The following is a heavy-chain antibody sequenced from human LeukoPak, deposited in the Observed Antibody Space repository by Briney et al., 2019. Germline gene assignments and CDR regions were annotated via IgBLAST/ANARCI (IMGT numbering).Heavy chain of an antibody. Sequence: GALGPSFAASGFTFSCYCMQWVRQAPGKGLGGVAGIWYDGSNKYYADSVKGRFTISRDNSKNTLYLQMNSLRAEDTAVYYCARDLYLAATGHYYYGMDVWGQGTTVTVSS. CDR3: ARDLYLAATGHYYYGMDV. CDR1: GFTFSCYC. D-gene: IGHD2-15*01. V-gene: IGHV3-33*01. J-gene: IGHJ6*02. CDR2: IWYDGSNK.